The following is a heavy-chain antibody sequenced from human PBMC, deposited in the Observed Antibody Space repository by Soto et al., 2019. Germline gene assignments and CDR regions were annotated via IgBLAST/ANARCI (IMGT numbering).Heavy chain of an antibody. CDR2: ISYDGSIE. Sequence: GVSLRLSCAASGFTFKNYAMHWVRQAPGKGLGWVAVISYDGSIEFYGDSVKGRFTISRDDFKNTMFLQMGSLRVEDTVVYYCGRGLRDFAWRVPFGYWGQGTLVTVSS. J-gene: IGHJ4*02. CDR3: GRGLRDFAWRVPFGY. V-gene: IGHV3-30-3*01. CDR1: GFTFKNYA. D-gene: IGHD3-9*01.